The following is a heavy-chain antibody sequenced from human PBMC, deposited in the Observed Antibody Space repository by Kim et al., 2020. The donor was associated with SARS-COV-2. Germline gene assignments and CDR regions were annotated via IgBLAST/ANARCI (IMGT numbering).Heavy chain of an antibody. Sequence: GGSLRLSCAASGFTFSSYWMHWVRQAPGKGLVWVSRINSDGSSTSYADSVKGRFTISRDNAKNTLYLQMNSLRAEDTAVYYCAREYPKLLWTHYYYYYGMDVWGQGTTVTVSS. D-gene: IGHD3-10*01. V-gene: IGHV3-74*01. CDR2: INSDGSST. CDR3: AREYPKLLWTHYYYYYGMDV. CDR1: GFTFSSYW. J-gene: IGHJ6*02.